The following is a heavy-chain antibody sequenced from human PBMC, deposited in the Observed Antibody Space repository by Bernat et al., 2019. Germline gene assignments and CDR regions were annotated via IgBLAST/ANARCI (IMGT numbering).Heavy chain of an antibody. CDR1: GGTFSSYA. CDR3: ERAPDIVENYFDP. CDR2: IIPILGIA. V-gene: IGHV1-69*04. Sequence: QVQLVQSGAEVKKPGSSVKVSCKASGGTFSSYAISWVRQAPGQGLEWMGRIIPILGIANYAQKFQGRVTITADKSTSTAYMELSSLRSEDTAVYYCERAPDIVENYFDPWGQGTLVTVSS. J-gene: IGHJ5*02. D-gene: IGHD2-15*01.